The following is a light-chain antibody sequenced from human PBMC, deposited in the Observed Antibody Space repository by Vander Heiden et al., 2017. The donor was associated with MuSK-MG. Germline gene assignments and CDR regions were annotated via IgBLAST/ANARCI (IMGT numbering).Light chain of an antibody. V-gene: IGKV1-8*01. CDR1: QGISSY. Sequence: AIRMTQSPSSFSASTGDRVTITCRASQGISSYLAWYQQKPGKVPSRFSGSGSGTDFTLTISCLQSEDFATYYCQQYYSYPWTFGQGTKVEIK. J-gene: IGKJ1*01. CDR3: QQYYSYPWT.